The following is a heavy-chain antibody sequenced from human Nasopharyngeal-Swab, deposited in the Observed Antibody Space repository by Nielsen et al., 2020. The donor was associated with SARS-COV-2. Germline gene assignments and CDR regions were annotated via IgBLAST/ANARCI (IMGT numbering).Heavy chain of an antibody. CDR2: IDPSDSYT. J-gene: IGHJ4*02. CDR1: GYSFTSYW. V-gene: IGHV5-10-1*01. CDR3: TWGQFLEWLPADY. D-gene: IGHD3-3*01. Sequence: GESLKISCKGSGYSFTSYWISWVRQMPGKGLEWMGRIDPSDSYTNYSPSFQGHVTISADKSISTAYLQWSSLKASDTAMYYCTWGQFLEWLPADYWGQGTLVTVSS.